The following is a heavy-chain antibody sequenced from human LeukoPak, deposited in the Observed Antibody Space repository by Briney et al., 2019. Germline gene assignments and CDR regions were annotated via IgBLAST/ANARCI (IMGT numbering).Heavy chain of an antibody. CDR2: IYPGDSDT. J-gene: IGHJ4*02. D-gene: IGHD6-13*01. CDR3: ARLLRNIAAAVYYFAY. V-gene: IGHV5-51*01. CDR1: GYSFTNYW. Sequence: GESLKISCKGSGYSFTNYWIGGVRQMPGKGLEWMGIIYPGDSDTRYSPALQGQVTISADKSISTASVVWSSLKASDTAMYYCARLLRNIAAAVYYFAYWGQGTLVTVSP.